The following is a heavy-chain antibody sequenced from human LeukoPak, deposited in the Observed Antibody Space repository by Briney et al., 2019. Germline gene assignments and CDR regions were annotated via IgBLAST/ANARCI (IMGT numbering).Heavy chain of an antibody. CDR1: GYSFSSYW. J-gene: IGHJ4*02. CDR3: ARNRYYYDFSGYYVDY. D-gene: IGHD3-22*01. Sequence: GESLKISCKGSGYSFSSYWISWVRQMPGKGLEWMGSIDPSDSYTNCSPSFQGHVTISTDKSISTAYLQWSSLRASDTAMYYCARNRYYYDFSGYYVDYWGQGTPVTVSS. CDR2: IDPSDSYT. V-gene: IGHV5-10-1*01.